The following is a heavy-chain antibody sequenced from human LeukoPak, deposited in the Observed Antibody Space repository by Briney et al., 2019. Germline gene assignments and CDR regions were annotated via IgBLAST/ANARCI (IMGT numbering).Heavy chain of an antibody. CDR2: IKEDGSEK. CDR3: ARATASNWFDP. Sequence: PGGSLRLSCAASGFTYSAYWMSWVRQAPGKGLEWVANIKEDGSEKYYVDSVKGRFTISRGNAKNSLYLQMNSLRAEDTAVYYCARATASNWFDPWGQGTLVTVSS. D-gene: IGHD2-21*01. CDR1: GFTYSAYW. J-gene: IGHJ5*02. V-gene: IGHV3-7*01.